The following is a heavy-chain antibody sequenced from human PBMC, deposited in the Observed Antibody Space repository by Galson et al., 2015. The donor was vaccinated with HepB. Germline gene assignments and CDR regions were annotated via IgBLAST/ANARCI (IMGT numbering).Heavy chain of an antibody. CDR3: AKNSGGSSDYPSG. V-gene: IGHV3-30*18. D-gene: IGHD1-26*01. CDR1: GFTFSSYG. J-gene: IGHJ4*02. CDR2: ISYDGSNK. Sequence: SLRLSCAASGFTFSSYGMHWVRQAPGKGLEWVAVISYDGSNKYYADSVKGRFTISRDNSKNTLYLQMNSLRAEDTAVYYCAKNSGGSSDYPSGWGQGTLVTVSS.